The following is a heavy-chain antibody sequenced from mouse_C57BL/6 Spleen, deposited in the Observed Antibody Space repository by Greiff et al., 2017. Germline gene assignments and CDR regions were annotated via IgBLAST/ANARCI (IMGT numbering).Heavy chain of an antibody. CDR1: GFSLTSYG. CDR2: IWSDGST. Sequence: VKLQESGPGLVAPSQSLSITCTVSGFSLTSYGVHWVRQPPGKGLEWLVVIWSDGSTTYNSALKSRLSISKDNSKSQVFLKMNSLQTDDTAMYYCARHAYYYGYYAMDYWGQGTSVTVSS. V-gene: IGHV2-6-1*01. CDR3: ARHAYYYGYYAMDY. D-gene: IGHD1-1*01. J-gene: IGHJ4*01.